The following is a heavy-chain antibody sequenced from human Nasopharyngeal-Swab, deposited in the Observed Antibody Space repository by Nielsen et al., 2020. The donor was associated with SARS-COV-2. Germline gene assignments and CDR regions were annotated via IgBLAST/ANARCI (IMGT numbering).Heavy chain of an antibody. CDR2: ISYDGSNK. CDR1: GFTFSSYA. V-gene: IGHV3-30-3*01. D-gene: IGHD1-26*01. Sequence: GESLKISCAASGFTFSSYAMHWVRQAPGKGLEWVAVISYDGSNKYYADSVKGRFTISRDNSKHTLSLQMNSLRAEDTAVYYCARGYSGSYYRPFDYWGQGTLVTVSS. CDR3: ARGYSGSYYRPFDY. J-gene: IGHJ4*02.